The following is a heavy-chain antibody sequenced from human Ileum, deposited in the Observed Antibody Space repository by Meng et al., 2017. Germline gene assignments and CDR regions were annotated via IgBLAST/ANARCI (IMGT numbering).Heavy chain of an antibody. CDR2: IVAVLHTT. J-gene: IGHJ4*02. Sequence: SVKVSCKASGGTLTGHSFTWVRQAPAQGLEWMGKIVAVLHTTTYAQKFQDRITIYADKSTDTVHMELSSLRSEDTAVYYCARGELGNFDNWDQGTLVTVSS. V-gene: IGHV1-69*08. CDR1: GGTLTGHS. D-gene: IGHD7-27*01. CDR3: ARGELGNFDN.